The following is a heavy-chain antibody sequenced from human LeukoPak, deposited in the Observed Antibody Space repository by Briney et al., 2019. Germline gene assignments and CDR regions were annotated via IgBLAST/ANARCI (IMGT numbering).Heavy chain of an antibody. CDR2: ISSSSSYI. D-gene: IGHD3-3*01. CDR3: ARGLSTIFGVVIAPYGMDV. V-gene: IGHV3-21*01. Sequence: GGSLRLSCAASGFTFSSYSMNWVRQAPGKGLEWVSSISSSSSYIYYADSVKGRFTISRDNAKNSLYLQMNSLRAEDTAVYYCARGLSTIFGVVIAPYGMDVWGQGTTVTVSS. J-gene: IGHJ6*02. CDR1: GFTFSSYS.